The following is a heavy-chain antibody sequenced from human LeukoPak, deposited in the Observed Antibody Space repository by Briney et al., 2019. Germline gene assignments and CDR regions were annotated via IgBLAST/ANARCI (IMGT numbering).Heavy chain of an antibody. Sequence: SETLSLTCTVSGASIGSYYWSWMRQFAGNGLEWIGRIYNSGTTHYNPSLKSRVTISVDTSKNQISLKVTSVTAADTAVYYCASDGGRSNVAVLWGQGTLVTASS. D-gene: IGHD6-19*01. CDR2: IYNSGTT. V-gene: IGHV4-4*07. CDR3: ASDGGRSNVAVL. J-gene: IGHJ4*02. CDR1: GASIGSYY.